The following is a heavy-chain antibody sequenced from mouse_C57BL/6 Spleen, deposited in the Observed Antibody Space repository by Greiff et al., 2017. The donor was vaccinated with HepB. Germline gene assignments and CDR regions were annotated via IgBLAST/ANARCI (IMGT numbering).Heavy chain of an antibody. Sequence: VQLQQPGAELVKPGASVKLSCKASGYTFTSYWMQWVKQRPGQGLEWIGEIDPSDSYTNYNQKFKGKATMTVDTSSSTAYMQLSSLTSEDSAVYYCARTGLRHNYAMDYWGQGTSVTVSS. CDR3: ARTGLRHNYAMDY. J-gene: IGHJ4*01. CDR2: IDPSDSYT. CDR1: GYTFTSYW. D-gene: IGHD2-4*01. V-gene: IGHV1-50*01.